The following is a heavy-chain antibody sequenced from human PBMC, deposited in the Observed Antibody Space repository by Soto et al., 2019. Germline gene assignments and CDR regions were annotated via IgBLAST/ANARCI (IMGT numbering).Heavy chain of an antibody. V-gene: IGHV3-53*01. D-gene: IGHD2-8*02. Sequence: EVQLVESGGGLIQPGVSLRLSCAASGFTVSSSYMNWVRQAPGKGLEWVAVIYSGGSTYYAESVKGRFTISRDTSKNTLYLKMNNLGAEDPAVYYCARGTGGSVFFDYWGQGTLVTVSS. CDR3: ARGTGGSVFFDY. CDR2: IYSGGST. J-gene: IGHJ4*02. CDR1: GFTVSSSY.